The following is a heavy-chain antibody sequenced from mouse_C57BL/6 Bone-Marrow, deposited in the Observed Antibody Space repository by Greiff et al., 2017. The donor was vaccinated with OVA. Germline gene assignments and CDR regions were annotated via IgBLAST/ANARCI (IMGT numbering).Heavy chain of an antibody. CDR3: VNYGSKFAY. D-gene: IGHD1-1*01. J-gene: IGHJ3*01. V-gene: IGHV10-1*01. Sequence: EVQLKESGGGLVQPKGSLKLSCAASGFSFNTYAMNWVRQAPGKGLEWVARIRSKSNNYATYYADSVKDRFTISRDDSESMLYLQKNNLKTEDTAMYYCVNYGSKFAYWGQGTLVTVSA. CDR1: GFSFNTYA. CDR2: IRSKSNNYAT.